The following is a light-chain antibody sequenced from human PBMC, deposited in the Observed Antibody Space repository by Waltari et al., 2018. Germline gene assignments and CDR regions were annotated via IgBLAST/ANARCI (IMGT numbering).Light chain of an antibody. J-gene: IGKJ2*01. CDR2: RAS. CDR3: QQYGSSPRHT. V-gene: IGKV3-20*01. CDR1: QSVDSSY. Sequence: NVLTQSPGTLSLSPGESATLSCRASQSVDSSYLAWYQQKPGQAPRLLIFRASTRAPGIPDRFSGNASGTDFTLTITRLEPEDVAVYYCQQYGSSPRHTFGQGTKLEIK.